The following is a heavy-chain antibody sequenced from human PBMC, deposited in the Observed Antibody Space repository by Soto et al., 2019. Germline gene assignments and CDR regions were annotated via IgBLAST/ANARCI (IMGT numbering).Heavy chain of an antibody. CDR2: IYYSGST. J-gene: IGHJ6*03. CDR3: ARETRYCSSTSCRSYYYYYYMDV. D-gene: IGHD2-2*01. Sequence: SETLSLTCTVSGGSISSYYWSWIRQPPGKGLEWIGYIYYSGSTNYNPSLKSRVTISVDTSKNQFSLKLSSVTAADTAVYYCARETRYCSSTSCRSYYYYYYMDVWGKGTTVTVSS. V-gene: IGHV4-59*01. CDR1: GGSISSYY.